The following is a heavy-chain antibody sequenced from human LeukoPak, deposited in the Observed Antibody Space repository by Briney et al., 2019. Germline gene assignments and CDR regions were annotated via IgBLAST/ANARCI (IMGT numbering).Heavy chain of an antibody. CDR2: ISSSGTTI. D-gene: IGHD5-18*01. J-gene: IGHJ4*02. CDR1: GFTFSNYE. Sequence: GGSLRLSCAASGFTFSNYEMNWVRQAPGKGLEWVSYISSSGTTIYYADSVKGRFTISRDNTKNSLYLRMNSLRAEDTAVYYCARGYSYGYGYWGQGTLVTVSS. CDR3: ARGYSYGYGY. V-gene: IGHV3-48*03.